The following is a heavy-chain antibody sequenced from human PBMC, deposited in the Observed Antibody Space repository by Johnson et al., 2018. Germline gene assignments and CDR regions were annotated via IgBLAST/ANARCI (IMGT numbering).Heavy chain of an antibody. J-gene: IGHJ6*02. V-gene: IGHV1-8*01. CDR3: ARGPIVVVPAAIGDV. Sequence: QVQLVQSGAEVKKPGASVKVSCQASGYTFTSYDINWVRQATGQGLEWMGWMNTNSGNTGYAQKVQGRGTMTRNTSISTAYMELGSTRSEDTAVDYCARGPIVVVPAAIGDVWGQGTTVTVSS. D-gene: IGHD2-2*01. CDR2: MNTNSGNT. CDR1: GYTFTSYD.